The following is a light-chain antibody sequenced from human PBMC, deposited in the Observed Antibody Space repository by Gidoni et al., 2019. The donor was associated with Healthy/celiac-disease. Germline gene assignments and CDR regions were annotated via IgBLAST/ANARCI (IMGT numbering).Light chain of an antibody. CDR3: SSYTSSSTDV. CDR1: SSDVGGYNY. V-gene: IGLV2-14*03. J-gene: IGLJ1*01. Sequence: QSALTQPASVSVSPGQSITISCTGTSSDVGGYNYVSWYQQHPDKAPKLMIYDVNNRPSGVSNRFSGSKSGNTASLTISGLQAEDEADYYCSSYTSSSTDVFGTGTKVNVL. CDR2: DVN.